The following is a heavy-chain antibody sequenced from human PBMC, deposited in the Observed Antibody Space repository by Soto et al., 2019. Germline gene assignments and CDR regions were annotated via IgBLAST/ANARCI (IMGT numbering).Heavy chain of an antibody. J-gene: IGHJ5*02. CDR3: ARGIYRSSSWYLTWFDP. D-gene: IGHD6-13*01. Sequence: QVQLQQWGAGLLKPSETLSLTCAVYGGSFSGYYWSWIRQPPGKGLEWIGEINHSGSTNYNPSLKSRVTISVDTSKHQFSLKLSSVTAADTAVYYCARGIYRSSSWYLTWFDPWGQGTLVTVSS. V-gene: IGHV4-34*01. CDR1: GGSFSGYY. CDR2: INHSGST.